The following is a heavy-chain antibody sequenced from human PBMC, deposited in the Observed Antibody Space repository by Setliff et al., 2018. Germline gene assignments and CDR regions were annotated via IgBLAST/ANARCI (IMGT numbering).Heavy chain of an antibody. V-gene: IGHV2-70*12. CDR1: GFSLSTSGMC. CDR2: IDWDDDK. J-gene: IGHJ4*02. Sequence: SGPTLVNPTQTLTLTCTFSGFSLSTSGMCVSWIRQPPGKALEWLARIDWDDDKYYSTSLKTRLTISKDTSKNQVVLTMTNMDPVDTATYYCAHSRITQYSYGYGPFDYWGQGTLVTVSS. D-gene: IGHD5-18*01. CDR3: AHSRITQYSYGYGPFDY.